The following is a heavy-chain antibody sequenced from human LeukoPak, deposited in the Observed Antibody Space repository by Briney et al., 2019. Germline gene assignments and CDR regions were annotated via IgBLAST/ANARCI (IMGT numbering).Heavy chain of an antibody. D-gene: IGHD5-18*01. CDR1: GFTFSSYE. CDR2: ISSSGSTI. J-gene: IGHJ4*02. Sequence: GGSLRLSCAASGFTFSSYEMNWVRQAPGKGLEWVSYISSSGSTIYYADSVKGRFTISRDNAKNSLYLQMNSLRAEDTAVYYCASLDTAHPSGVHWGQGTLVTVSS. CDR3: ASLDTAHPSGVH. V-gene: IGHV3-48*03.